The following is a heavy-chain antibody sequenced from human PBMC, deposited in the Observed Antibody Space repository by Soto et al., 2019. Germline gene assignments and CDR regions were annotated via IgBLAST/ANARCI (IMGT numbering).Heavy chain of an antibody. J-gene: IGHJ4*02. Sequence: GGSLRLSCAASGFTFSSYVMHWVRQSPGKGLEWVAFIWHDGGNKFYAESVKGRFTISRDNSKNTLYLQMTSLSAEDTAMYYCARDGDVNTGFGKDYWGQGTLVTVSS. D-gene: IGHD3-16*01. V-gene: IGHV3-33*01. CDR2: IWHDGGNK. CDR1: GFTFSSYV. CDR3: ARDGDVNTGFGKDY.